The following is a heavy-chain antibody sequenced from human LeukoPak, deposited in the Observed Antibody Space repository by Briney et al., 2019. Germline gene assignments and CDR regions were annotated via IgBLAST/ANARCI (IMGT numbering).Heavy chain of an antibody. CDR1: GCSFTSYW. CDR2: IYPGDSDT. V-gene: IGHV5-51*01. J-gene: IGHJ5*02. D-gene: IGHD3-10*01. Sequence: GESLKISCKGSGCSFTSYWIGWVRQMPGKGLEWMGIIYPGDSDTRYSPSFRGQVTISADKSISTAYLQWSSLKASDTAMYYCARQVGGSGSYCGNWCDPCGQGTLVTVSS. CDR3: ARQVGGSGSYCGNWCDP.